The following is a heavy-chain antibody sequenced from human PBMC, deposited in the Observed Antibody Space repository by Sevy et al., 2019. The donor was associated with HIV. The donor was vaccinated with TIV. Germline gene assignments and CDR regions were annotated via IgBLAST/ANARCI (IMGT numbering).Heavy chain of an antibody. Sequence: ASVKVSCTLSGSSFSGFYIQWVRQAPGQGLQWMGRINPPSGDTKYAQKFQGRVTVSWDTSIKTAYLELTRLTSDDTAIYYCPDQFSGWYNWFDPWGQGTLVTVSS. CDR1: GSSFSGFY. D-gene: IGHD6-19*01. CDR3: PDQFSGWYNWFDP. J-gene: IGHJ5*02. V-gene: IGHV1-2*06. CDR2: INPPSGDT.